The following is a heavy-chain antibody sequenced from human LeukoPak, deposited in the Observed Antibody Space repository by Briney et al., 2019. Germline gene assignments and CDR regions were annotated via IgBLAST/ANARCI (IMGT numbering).Heavy chain of an antibody. D-gene: IGHD2-2*01. V-gene: IGHV4-34*01. CDR1: DGSFGGYH. CDR2: ITYGGTT. Sequence: SETLSLTRGVYDGSFGGYHWNWIRQPPGKRVEWIGEITYGGTTNYNPSLRSRVTMSVDTSKKQFSLKLTSVTAADTAVYCVRGRHCSRATCYDWFDPWGPGTHVSVSS. J-gene: IGHJ5*02. CDR3: RGRHCSRATCYDWFDP.